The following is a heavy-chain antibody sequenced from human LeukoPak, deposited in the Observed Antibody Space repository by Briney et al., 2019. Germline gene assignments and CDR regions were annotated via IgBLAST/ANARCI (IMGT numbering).Heavy chain of an antibody. D-gene: IGHD4-17*01. V-gene: IGHV3-23*01. Sequence: GGSLRLSCAASGFTFRSCSMIWVRQAPGKGLQWVSVIGGSGARTDYADSVKGRFTISRDNSKNTLYLQMNSLRAEDMAVYYCVKRYGDYVGAYTDWGQGTLVTVSS. CDR2: IGGSGART. CDR1: GFTFRSCS. J-gene: IGHJ4*02. CDR3: VKRYGDYVGAYTD.